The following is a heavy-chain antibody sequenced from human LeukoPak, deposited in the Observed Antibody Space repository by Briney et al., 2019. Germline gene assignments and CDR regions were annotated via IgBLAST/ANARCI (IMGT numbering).Heavy chain of an antibody. Sequence: PGGSLRLSCAASGFTFSSYGMHWVRQAPGKGLGWVAFIRYDGSNKYYADSVKGRFTISRDNAKNSLYLQMNSLRAEDTAVYYCARGGFGIAAFWFDPWGQGTLVTVSS. J-gene: IGHJ5*02. CDR2: IRYDGSNK. CDR1: GFTFSSYG. V-gene: IGHV3-30*02. CDR3: ARGGFGIAAFWFDP. D-gene: IGHD6-13*01.